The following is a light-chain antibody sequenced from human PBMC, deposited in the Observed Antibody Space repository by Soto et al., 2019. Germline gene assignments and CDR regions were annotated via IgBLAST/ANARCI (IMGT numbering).Light chain of an antibody. CDR2: DVN. Sequence: QSALTQPASVSGSPGQSITISCTGTISDIGGYNFISWYQHHPGKAPKLVIYDVNNRPSGISYRFSGSKSGNTASLTISGLQAEDEADYSCASYTRTTTLVFGGGTQLTVL. V-gene: IGLV2-14*01. CDR1: ISDIGGYNF. CDR3: ASYTRTTTLV. J-gene: IGLJ2*01.